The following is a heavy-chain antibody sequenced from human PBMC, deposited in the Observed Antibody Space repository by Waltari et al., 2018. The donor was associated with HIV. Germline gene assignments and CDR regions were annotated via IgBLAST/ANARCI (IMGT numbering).Heavy chain of an antibody. CDR3: ARRGIQLWFYAFDI. CDR1: GGSISSGSYY. D-gene: IGHD5-18*01. CDR2: IYTSGST. J-gene: IGHJ3*02. Sequence: QVQLQESGPGLVKPSQTLSLTCTVSGGSISSGSYYWSWIRQPAGKGLEWIGRIYTSGSTNHHPSLKSLVTISVDTSKNQFSLKLSSVTAADTAVYYCARRGIQLWFYAFDIWGQGTMVTVSS. V-gene: IGHV4-61*02.